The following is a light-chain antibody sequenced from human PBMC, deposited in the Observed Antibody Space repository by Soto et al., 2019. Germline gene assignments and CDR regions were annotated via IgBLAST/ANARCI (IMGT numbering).Light chain of an antibody. CDR2: GAS. Sequence: EIVMTQSPATLSVSPGERATLSCRASQSVSSNLAWYQQKPGQAPRLLIYGASTRATGIPARFSGSGSGTEFTLTISRLEPEDFAVYYCQHYVTSLTTFGQGTKV. J-gene: IGKJ1*01. CDR3: QHYVTSLTT. V-gene: IGKV3-15*01. CDR1: QSVSSN.